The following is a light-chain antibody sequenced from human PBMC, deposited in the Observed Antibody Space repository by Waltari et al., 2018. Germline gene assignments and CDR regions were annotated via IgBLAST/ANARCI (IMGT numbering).Light chain of an antibody. CDR3: QQYKSYSRT. CDR2: KAS. V-gene: IGKV1-5*03. J-gene: IGKJ1*01. CDR1: QSIVGW. Sequence: DIQMTQSPSTLSASVGDRVTITCRASQSIVGWLAWYQQKPGKATNLLIYKASNLESGVPSRFSGSGSGTEFTLTISSLQPDDFATYYCQQYKSYSRTFGQGTKVEIK.